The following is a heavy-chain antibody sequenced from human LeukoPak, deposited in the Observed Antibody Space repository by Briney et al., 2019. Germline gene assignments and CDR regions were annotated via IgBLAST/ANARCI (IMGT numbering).Heavy chain of an antibody. D-gene: IGHD5-24*01. J-gene: IGHJ5*02. CDR1: SAAISRSY. Sequence: SETLSLTCTVPSAAISRSYWIWIRQTPGKGLEWMGYISYSGVSTYNPSLGSRVTISRDTSKNEVSLNLSSVTAADTAVYFCARLPEGGYATSLGWLDPWGQGTRVTVSS. CDR3: ARLPEGGYATSLGWLDP. CDR2: ISYSGVS. V-gene: IGHV4-59*08.